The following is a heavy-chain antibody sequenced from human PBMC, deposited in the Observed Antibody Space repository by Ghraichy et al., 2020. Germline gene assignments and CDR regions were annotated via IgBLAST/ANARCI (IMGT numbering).Heavy chain of an antibody. CDR3: ARLRTDYYYVLDY. Sequence: SETLSLTCSVSGASTSLNYWSWVRQPPGKGLDWIGFVSYTGSTSYNPSLKSRVTISMDTSKKQFSLTLHSVTAADTAIYYCARLRTDYYYVLDYWGPGSLVTVAS. CDR2: VSYTGST. D-gene: IGHD3-22*01. CDR1: GASTSLNY. J-gene: IGHJ4*02. V-gene: IGHV4-59*08.